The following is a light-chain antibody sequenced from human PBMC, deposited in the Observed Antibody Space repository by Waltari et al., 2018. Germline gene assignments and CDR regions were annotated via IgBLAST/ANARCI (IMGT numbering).Light chain of an antibody. J-gene: IGLJ1*01. CDR3: NSRDSSGNHYV. CDR1: SLRRYH. Sequence: SSALTQDPAVSVALGQTVRTTFQGDSLRRYHASWYQQKPGQAPVLVIYGKNNRPSGIPDRFSGSSSGNTASLTITGAQAEDEADYYCNSRDSSGNHYVFGTGTKVTVL. V-gene: IGLV3-19*01. CDR2: GKN.